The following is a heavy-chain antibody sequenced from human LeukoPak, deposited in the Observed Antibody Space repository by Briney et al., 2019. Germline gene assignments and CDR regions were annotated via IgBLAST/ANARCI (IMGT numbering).Heavy chain of an antibody. J-gene: IGHJ4*02. CDR1: GGSISSYY. Sequence: KPSETLSPTCTVSGGSISSYYWSWIRQPPGKGLEWIGYISYGGATSYNPSLKRRVTISVDSPKNRFSLRLSSLTAADTALYYCARHGGTLDYFDYWGPGSLVTVSS. D-gene: IGHD1-26*01. V-gene: IGHV4-59*08. CDR2: ISYGGAT. CDR3: ARHGGTLDYFDY.